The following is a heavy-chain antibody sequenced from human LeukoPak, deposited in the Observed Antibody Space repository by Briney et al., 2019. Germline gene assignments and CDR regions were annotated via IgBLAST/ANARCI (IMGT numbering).Heavy chain of an antibody. CDR1: GFSFGSLA. Sequence: GGSLRLSCAASGFSFGSLAMNWVRQAPGKGLEWVASIRSSSSSIYYADAVKGRFTISRDNAKSSLYLQMNSLRAEDTAVYYCARGRCGYNCGSEFYYWGQGTLVTVSS. V-gene: IGHV3-21*06. D-gene: IGHD5-24*01. CDR3: ARGRCGYNCGSEFYY. CDR2: IRSSSSSI. J-gene: IGHJ4*02.